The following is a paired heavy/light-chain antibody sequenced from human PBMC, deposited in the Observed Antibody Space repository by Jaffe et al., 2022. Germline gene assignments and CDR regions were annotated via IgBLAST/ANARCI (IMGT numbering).Heavy chain of an antibody. CDR2: ITGGGGT. CDR3: AKNKGAGAHYHYCMDV. V-gene: IGHV3-23*01. Sequence: EVQVLDSGGGLVQPGESLRVSCAASGLPFSRFAMSWVRQAPGKGLEWVSTITGGGGTFYADSVKGRFTISRDNSKNTIDLQMNSLRVEDTAVYYCAKNKGAGAHYHYCMDVWGKGTTVTVSS. CDR1: GLPFSRFA. J-gene: IGHJ6*03.
Light chain of an antibody. Sequence: QSVLTQPPSVSGAPGQRVTISCTGSSSNIGAGYDVHWYQQLPGTAPKLLIYANNNRPSGVLDRISGSKSGTSASLAITGLQAEDEADYYCQSYDNNLGGWLFGGGTKLTVL. CDR1: SSNIGAGYD. V-gene: IGLV1-40*01. J-gene: IGLJ2*01. CDR2: ANN. CDR3: QSYDNNLGGWL.